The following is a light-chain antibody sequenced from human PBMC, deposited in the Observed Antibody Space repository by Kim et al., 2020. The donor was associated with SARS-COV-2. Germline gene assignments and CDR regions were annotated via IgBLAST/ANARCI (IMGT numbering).Light chain of an antibody. CDR2: DAS. Sequence: ATLAWSPGERATLSCRASQSVSSYLAWYQQKPGQAPRLLIYDASNRATGIPARFSGSGSGTDFTLTISSLEPEDFAVYYCQQPGTFGPGTKVDIK. V-gene: IGKV3-11*01. CDR1: QSVSSY. J-gene: IGKJ3*01. CDR3: QQPGT.